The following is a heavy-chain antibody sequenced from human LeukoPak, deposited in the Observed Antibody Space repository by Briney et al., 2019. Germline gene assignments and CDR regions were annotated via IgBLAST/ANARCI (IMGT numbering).Heavy chain of an antibody. CDR3: AKSNGYGLVDI. Sequence: PSETLSLTCTVSGGSISSYYWSWIRQPAGRGLEWIGRIYTSGSTNYNPSLKSRVTISVDTSKNQFSLKVSSVTAADTAVYYCAKSNGYGLVDIWGQGTMVTVSS. D-gene: IGHD3-10*01. CDR1: GGSISSYY. CDR2: IYTSGST. J-gene: IGHJ3*02. V-gene: IGHV4-4*07.